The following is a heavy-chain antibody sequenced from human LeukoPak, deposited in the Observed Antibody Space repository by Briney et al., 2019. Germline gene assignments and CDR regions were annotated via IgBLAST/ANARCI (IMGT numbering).Heavy chain of an antibody. D-gene: IGHD6-13*01. J-gene: IGHJ3*02. CDR1: GGTFRIYA. Sequence: SVKVSCKASGGTFRIYAISWVRQAPGQGLEWMGRIIPILGIANYAQKFQGRVTITADKSTSTAYMELSSLRSEDTAVYYCARDRQSSSWYGGAFDIWGQGTMVTVSS. V-gene: IGHV1-69*04. CDR3: ARDRQSSSWYGGAFDI. CDR2: IIPILGIA.